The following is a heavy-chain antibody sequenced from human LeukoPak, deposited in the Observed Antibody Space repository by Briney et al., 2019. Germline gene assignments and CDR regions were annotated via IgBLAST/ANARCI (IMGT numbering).Heavy chain of an antibody. D-gene: IGHD6-13*01. CDR2: INWSSGRI. CDR3: TKGSLSLAASAFDS. J-gene: IGHJ4*02. CDR1: GFNFGDFA. V-gene: IGHV3-9*01. Sequence: PGGSLRLSCAASGFNFGDFAMNWVRQAPGKGLEWVSSINWSSGRILYADSVKGRFTISRSNTRNSLYLEINSLRPEDTALYYCTKGSLSLAASAFDSWGQGTPVTVSS.